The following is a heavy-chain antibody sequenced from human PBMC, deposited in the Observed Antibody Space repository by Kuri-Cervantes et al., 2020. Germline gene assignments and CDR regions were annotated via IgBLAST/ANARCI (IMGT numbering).Heavy chain of an antibody. CDR2: MNPNSGNT. CDR1: GYTFTSYD. D-gene: IGHD2-15*01. CDR3: ARDHCSGGSCYHADPYWYFDL. J-gene: IGHJ2*01. Sequence: ASVKVSCKASGYTFTSYDINWVRQATGQGLEWMGWMNPNSGNTGYAQKFQGRVTITRDTSASTAYMELSSLRSEDTAVYYCARDHCSGGSCYHADPYWYFDLWGRGTLVTVSS. V-gene: IGHV1-8*01.